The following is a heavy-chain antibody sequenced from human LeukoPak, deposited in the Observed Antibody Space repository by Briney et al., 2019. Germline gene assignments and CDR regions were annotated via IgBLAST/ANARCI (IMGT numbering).Heavy chain of an antibody. CDR3: AKGYYGSGSYGWFDY. Sequence: GGTLRLSCAASGFTFSSYGMSWVRQAPGKGLEWVSTISGSGDRTYYADSVKGRFTISRDNSKNTLFLHMNSLRAEDTAVYSCAKGYYGSGSYGWFDYWGQGTLVTVSS. D-gene: IGHD3-10*01. CDR1: GFTFSSYG. CDR2: ISGSGDRT. J-gene: IGHJ4*02. V-gene: IGHV3-23*01.